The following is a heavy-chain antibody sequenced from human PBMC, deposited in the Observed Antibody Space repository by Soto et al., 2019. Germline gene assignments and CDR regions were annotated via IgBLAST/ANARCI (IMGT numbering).Heavy chain of an antibody. CDR2: IYYSGST. CDR3: ARGVGATATYYYYGMDV. Sequence: TLSLTCTVSGGSISSGGYYWSWIRQHPGKGLEWIGYIYYSGSTYYNPSLKSRVTISVDTSKNQFSLKLSSVTAADTAVYYCARGVGATATYYYYGMDVWGQGTTVTV. V-gene: IGHV4-31*03. CDR1: GGSISSGGYY. D-gene: IGHD1-26*01. J-gene: IGHJ6*02.